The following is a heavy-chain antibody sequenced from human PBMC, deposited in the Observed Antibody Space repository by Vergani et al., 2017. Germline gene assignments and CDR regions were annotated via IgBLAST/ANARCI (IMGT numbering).Heavy chain of an antibody. CDR3: AGGKVVPAELYFDL. V-gene: IGHV4-61*02. D-gene: IGHD2-2*01. CDR2: IHASGTK. Sequence: QVHLNEAGPGLVKPSQTLSLTCTVSGASITSGSFYWSWIRQPAGKGLEWIGRIHASGTKNYNPSLRSRVTLSVDTSKNQLSLKMISMTAADTAVYYCAGGKVVPAELYFDLWGRGTLVTVSS. J-gene: IGHJ2*01. CDR1: GASITSGSFY.